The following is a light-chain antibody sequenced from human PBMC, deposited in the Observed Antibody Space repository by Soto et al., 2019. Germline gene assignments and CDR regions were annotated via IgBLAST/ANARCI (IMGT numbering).Light chain of an antibody. J-gene: IGLJ3*02. Sequence: QSVLTQPPSVSGAPGQRVTISCTGSNSNIGAGYDVHWYQQYPGTAPKLLIYSNTNRPSGVPDRFSASKSGTSASLVITGLQAEDEAYYYCQSYESGWGVFGGGTKVTVL. CDR3: QSYESGWGV. CDR1: NSNIGAGYD. CDR2: SNT. V-gene: IGLV1-40*01.